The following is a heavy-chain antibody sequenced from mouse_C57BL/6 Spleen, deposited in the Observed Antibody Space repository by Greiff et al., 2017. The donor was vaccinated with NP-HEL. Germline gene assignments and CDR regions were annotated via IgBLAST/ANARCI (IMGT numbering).Heavy chain of an antibody. V-gene: IGHV1-82*01. J-gene: IGHJ2*01. CDR1: GYAFSSSW. CDR3: ARSINCDY. Sequence: QVQLKESGPELVKPGASVKISCKASGYAFSSSWMNWVKQRPGKGLEWIGRIYPGDGDTNYNGKFKGKATLTADKSSSTAYMQLSSLTSEDSAVYFCARSINCDYWGQGTTFTVSS. CDR2: IYPGDGDT.